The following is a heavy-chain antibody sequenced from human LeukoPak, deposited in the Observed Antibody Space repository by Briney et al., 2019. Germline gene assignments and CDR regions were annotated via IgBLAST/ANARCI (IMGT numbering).Heavy chain of an antibody. V-gene: IGHV4-59*08. J-gene: IGHJ4*02. CDR1: GGSISSYY. CDR2: IYHSGST. CDR3: ARAPYGGLDY. D-gene: IGHD4-23*01. Sequence: PSETLSLTCTVSGGSISSYYWSWVRQPPGKGLEWIGSIYHSGSTYYNPSLKSRVTISVDTSKNQFSLKLSSVTAADTAVYYCARAPYGGLDYWAREPWSPSPQ.